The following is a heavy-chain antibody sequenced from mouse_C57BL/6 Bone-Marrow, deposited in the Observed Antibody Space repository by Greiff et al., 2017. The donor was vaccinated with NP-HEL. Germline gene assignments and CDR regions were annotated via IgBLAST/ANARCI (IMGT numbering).Heavy chain of an antibody. J-gene: IGHJ2*01. Sequence: QVQLKQSGAELAKPGASGKLSCKASGSTFTSYGMHWVKQGPGRGLEWIGYINPSSGYTKYNQKFKDKATLTADKSSSTAYMQLSSLTYEDSAVYYCARSRERGLYWGQGTTLTVSS. CDR1: GSTFTSYG. CDR2: INPSSGYT. CDR3: ARSRERGLY. D-gene: IGHD4-1*01. V-gene: IGHV1-7*01.